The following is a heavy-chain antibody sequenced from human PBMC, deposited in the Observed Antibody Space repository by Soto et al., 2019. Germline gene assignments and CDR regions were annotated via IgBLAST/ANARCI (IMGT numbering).Heavy chain of an antibody. CDR1: GCTFSSYS. Sequence: GGSLRLSCAASGCTFSSYSMSWVRQAPGKGLEWVSAISGSGGSTYYAGSVKGRVTITRHNSKNPLYLQMTSLSADDTAVYYCAKVLYPNYGFDYWGQGTLVTVSS. CDR3: AKVLYPNYGFDY. CDR2: ISGSGGST. D-gene: IGHD2-8*01. J-gene: IGHJ4*02. V-gene: IGHV3-23*01.